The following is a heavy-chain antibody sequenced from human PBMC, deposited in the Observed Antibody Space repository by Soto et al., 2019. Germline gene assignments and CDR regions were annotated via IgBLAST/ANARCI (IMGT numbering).Heavy chain of an antibody. D-gene: IGHD6-13*01. Sequence: QVQLQESGPGLVKPSQTLSLTCTVFGGCISSGDYYWSWIRQPPGKGLEWIGYIYYSGSTYYNPSLKGRVTKTVDTSKNQFSLKVSSVTAPDTALYYSARLGSSWYEFDYWGQGTLVTLSS. CDR1: GGCISSGDYY. V-gene: IGHV4-30-4*01. CDR2: IYYSGST. J-gene: IGHJ4*02. CDR3: ARLGSSWYEFDY.